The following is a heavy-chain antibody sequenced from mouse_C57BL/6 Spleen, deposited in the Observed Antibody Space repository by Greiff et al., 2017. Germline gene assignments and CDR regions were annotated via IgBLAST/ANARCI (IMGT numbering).Heavy chain of an antibody. CDR3: TRVRDCGNSYYGW. Sequence: EVKLMESGEGLVKPGGSLKLSCAASGFTFSSYAMPWVRQTPEKRLEWVAYISSGGDYIYYADTVKGRFTISRDNARNTLYLQMSSLKSEDTSMYYCTRVRDCGNSYYGWWGQGTTLTVSS. CDR2: ISSGGDYI. D-gene: IGHD2-1*01. J-gene: IGHJ2*01. V-gene: IGHV5-9-1*02. CDR1: GFTFSSYA.